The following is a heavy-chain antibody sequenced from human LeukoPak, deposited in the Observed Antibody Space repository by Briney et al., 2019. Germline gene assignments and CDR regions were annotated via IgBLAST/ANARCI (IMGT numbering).Heavy chain of an antibody. Sequence: SETLSLTCTVSGGSISSYYWSWIRQPAGKGLEWIGYIYYSGSTDYNPSLKSRVTISVDTSKNQFSLKLSSVTAADTAVYYCARGLMVRGITHSSFDSWGQGTLVTASS. CDR2: IYYSGST. D-gene: IGHD3-10*01. CDR3: ARGLMVRGITHSSFDS. V-gene: IGHV4-59*01. CDR1: GGSISSYY. J-gene: IGHJ4*02.